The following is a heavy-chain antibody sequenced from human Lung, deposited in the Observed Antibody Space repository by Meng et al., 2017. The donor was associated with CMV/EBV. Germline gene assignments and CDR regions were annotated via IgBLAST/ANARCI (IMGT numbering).Heavy chain of an antibody. Sequence: QLQLQGSGRVLVKPSDTLSLTSSVSGGSIRSSRHYWGWVRQPPGKGLEWIGNIYYSGFTSYNPSLKSRVTISVDTSKNQFSLKLSSVTAADTAVFYCARVWANGEGWFDPWGQGTLVTVSS. J-gene: IGHJ5*02. CDR2: IYYSGFT. V-gene: IGHV4-39*07. CDR1: GGSIRSSRHY. D-gene: IGHD2-8*01. CDR3: ARVWANGEGWFDP.